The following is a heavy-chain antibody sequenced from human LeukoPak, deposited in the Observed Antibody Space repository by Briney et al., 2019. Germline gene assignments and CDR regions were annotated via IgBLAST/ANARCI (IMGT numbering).Heavy chain of an antibody. Sequence: GGSLRLSCAASGFTFSICSMHWVRQAPGKGLEYVSAISNNGDHTNYADSVKGRFTISRDNSKNTLYLQMSSLRAEDTAVYYCVKATVTSSYFDYFDSWGQGTRVTVSS. CDR1: GFTFSICS. J-gene: IGHJ4*02. CDR2: ISNNGDHT. D-gene: IGHD4-17*01. V-gene: IGHV3-64D*09. CDR3: VKATVTSSYFDYFDS.